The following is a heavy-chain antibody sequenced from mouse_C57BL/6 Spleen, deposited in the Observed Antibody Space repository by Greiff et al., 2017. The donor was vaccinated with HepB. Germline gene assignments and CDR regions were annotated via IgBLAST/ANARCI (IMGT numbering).Heavy chain of an antibody. D-gene: IGHD2-4*01. J-gene: IGHJ3*01. Sequence: DVMLVESGGGLVKPGGSLKLSCAASGFTFSSYAMSWVRQTPEKRLEWVATISDGGSYTYYPDNVKGRFTISRDNAKNNLYLQMSHLKSEDTAMYYCAREDGDYDPWFAYWGQGTLVTVSA. CDR2: ISDGGSYT. V-gene: IGHV5-4*01. CDR3: AREDGDYDPWFAY. CDR1: GFTFSSYA.